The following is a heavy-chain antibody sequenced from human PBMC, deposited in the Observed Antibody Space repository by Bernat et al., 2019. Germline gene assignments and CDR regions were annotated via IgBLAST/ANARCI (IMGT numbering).Heavy chain of an antibody. CDR3: ARHKWYYMDV. Sequence: QLQLQESGPGLVKPSETLSLTCTVAGGSISSSSYYWGWIRQPPGKGLEWIGSIYYSGSTYYNPSLKSRVTISVDTSKNQFSLKLSSVTAADTAVYYCARHKWYYMDVWGKGTPVTVSS. CDR2: IYYSGST. V-gene: IGHV4-39*01. D-gene: IGHD1-26*01. CDR1: GGSISSSSYY. J-gene: IGHJ6*03.